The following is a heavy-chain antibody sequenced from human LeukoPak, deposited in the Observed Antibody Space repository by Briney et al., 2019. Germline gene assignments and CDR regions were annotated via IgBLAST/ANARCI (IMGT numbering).Heavy chain of an antibody. CDR1: GFTFSSYA. CDR2: IGTIPGIT. V-gene: IGHV3-23*01. D-gene: IGHD1-7*01. Sequence: TGGSLRLSCAASGFTFSSYAMSWVRQAPGKGLEWVSVIGTIPGITYYTESVKGRFTISRDNSKNTVYLQMNNLRADGTALYYCAKAADTNYFRYGDYWGQGTLVTVSS. J-gene: IGHJ4*02. CDR3: AKAADTNYFRYGDY.